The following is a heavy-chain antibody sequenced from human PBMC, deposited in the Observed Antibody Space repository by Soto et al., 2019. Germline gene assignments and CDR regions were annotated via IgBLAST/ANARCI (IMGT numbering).Heavy chain of an antibody. CDR3: AKGRYSSSWYRNWFDP. CDR1: GFTFSSYG. CDR2: ISYDGSNK. V-gene: IGHV3-30*18. Sequence: GGSPRLSCAASGFTFSSYGMHWVRQAPGKGLEWVAVISYDGSNKYYADSVKGRFTISRDNSKNTLYLQMNSLRAEDTAVYYCAKGRYSSSWYRNWFDPWGQGTLVTVSS. J-gene: IGHJ5*02. D-gene: IGHD6-13*01.